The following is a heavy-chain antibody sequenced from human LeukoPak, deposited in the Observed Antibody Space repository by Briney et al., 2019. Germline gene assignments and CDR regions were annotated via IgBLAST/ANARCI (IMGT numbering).Heavy chain of an antibody. V-gene: IGHV4-39*07. CDR2: IYYSGST. Sequence: SETLSLTCTVSGGSISSSSYYWGWIRQPPGKGLEWIGSIYYSGSTYYNPSLKSRVTISVDTSKNQFSLKLSSVTAADTAVYYCARDPGWELPRRPYNWFDPWGQGTLVTVSS. CDR3: ARDPGWELPRRPYNWFDP. D-gene: IGHD1-26*01. J-gene: IGHJ5*02. CDR1: GGSISSSSYY.